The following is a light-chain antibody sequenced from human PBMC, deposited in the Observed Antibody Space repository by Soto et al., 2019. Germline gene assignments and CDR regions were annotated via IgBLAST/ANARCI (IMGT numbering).Light chain of an antibody. CDR1: QSVSSN. V-gene: IGKV3-15*01. Sequence: EIVMTQSPATLPVSPGERATLSCRASQSVSSNLAWYQQKPGQGPRLLIYGASTRATGIPARFSGSGSGTDFTLTISSLQSEDFAVYHCQQYNLWPRTFGQGTKVEIK. CDR3: QQYNLWPRT. J-gene: IGKJ1*01. CDR2: GAS.